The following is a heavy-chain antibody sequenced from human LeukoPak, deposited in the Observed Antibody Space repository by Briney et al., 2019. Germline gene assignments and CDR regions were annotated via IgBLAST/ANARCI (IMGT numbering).Heavy chain of an antibody. J-gene: IGHJ4*02. CDR2: ISYDGNNK. CDR3: ARSGLSRFGF. CDR1: GFTFSSYA. D-gene: IGHD2/OR15-2a*01. V-gene: IGHV3-30*03. Sequence: GRSLRLSCAASGFTFSSYAMHWVRQAPGKGLEWVALISYDGNNKYYANSVKGRFTISRDNSKNTLYLQMNSLRAEDTAVYYCARSGLSRFGFWGQGTLVTVSS.